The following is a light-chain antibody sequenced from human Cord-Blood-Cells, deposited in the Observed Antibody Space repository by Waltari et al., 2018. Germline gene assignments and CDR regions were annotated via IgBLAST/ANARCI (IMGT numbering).Light chain of an antibody. CDR1: SSDVGGYNY. CDR3: SSYTSSSTL. J-gene: IGLJ2*01. CDR2: DVS. V-gene: IGLV2-14*01. Sequence: QSALTQPASVSGSPGQSITISCTGTSSDVGGYNYVSWYQQPPGKAPKLMIYDVSNRPSGVSNRFLGAKSGNTASLTISGLQAEDEADYYCSSYTSSSTLFGGGTKLTVL.